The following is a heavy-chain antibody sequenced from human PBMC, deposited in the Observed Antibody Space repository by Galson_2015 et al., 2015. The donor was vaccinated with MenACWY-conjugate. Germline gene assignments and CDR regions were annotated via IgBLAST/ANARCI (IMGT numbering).Heavy chain of an antibody. D-gene: IGHD3-10*01. CDR2: VSYDATRR. CDR1: GFSFSSYT. Sequence: SLRLSCAASGFSFSSYTFYWVRQSPGKGLEWVAVVSYDATRRYYKDSVQGRITVSRDNSKNTVSLEMSSLGTEDSAVYYCVRAEGRHRRAFDLWGQGSMVTASS. CDR3: VRAEGRHRRAFDL. V-gene: IGHV3-30*10. J-gene: IGHJ3*01.